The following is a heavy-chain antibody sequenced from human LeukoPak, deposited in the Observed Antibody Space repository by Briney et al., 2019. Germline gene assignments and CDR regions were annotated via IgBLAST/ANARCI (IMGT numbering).Heavy chain of an antibody. CDR2: IYYSGST. Sequence: SETLSLTCTVSGGSISSSSYYWGWIRQPPGKGLEWIGSIYYSGSTYYNPSLKSRVTISVDTSKNQFSLKLSSVTAADTAVYYCARQAPLDGDFDFWGQGTLVTVSS. V-gene: IGHV4-39*01. D-gene: IGHD3/OR15-3a*01. J-gene: IGHJ4*02. CDR1: GGSISSSSYY. CDR3: ARQAPLDGDFDF.